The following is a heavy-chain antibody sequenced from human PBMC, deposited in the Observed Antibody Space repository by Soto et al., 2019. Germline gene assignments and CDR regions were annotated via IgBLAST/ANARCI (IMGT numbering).Heavy chain of an antibody. Sequence: EVQLLESGGGLVQPGGSLRLSCAVSGFSFSTYGVTWVRQAPGKGLEWVSGVSGGSGFTHYADSVKGRFTITGDNSKNTVYLHMNSLRVEDTAVYYCAKWNGYGDYWGQGTLVTVSS. J-gene: IGHJ4*02. CDR1: GFSFSTYG. CDR2: VSGGSGFT. V-gene: IGHV3-23*01. CDR3: AKWNGYGDY. D-gene: IGHD1-1*01.